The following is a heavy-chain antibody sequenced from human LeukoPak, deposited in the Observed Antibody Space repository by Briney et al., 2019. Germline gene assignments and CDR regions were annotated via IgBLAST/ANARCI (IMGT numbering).Heavy chain of an antibody. CDR2: IKQDGSEK. D-gene: IGHD3-10*01. CDR3: AREKAYYYGSGSYWDY. Sequence: PGGSLRLSCAASGFTFSSYWMSWVRQAPGKGLEWVANIKQDGSEKYYVDSVKGRFTISRDNAKNSLYLQMDSLRAEDTAVYYCAREKAYYYGSGSYWDYWGQGTLVTVSS. J-gene: IGHJ4*02. V-gene: IGHV3-7*01. CDR1: GFTFSSYW.